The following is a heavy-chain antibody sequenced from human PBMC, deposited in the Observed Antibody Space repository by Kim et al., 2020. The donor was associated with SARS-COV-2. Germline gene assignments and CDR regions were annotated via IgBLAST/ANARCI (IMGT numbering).Heavy chain of an antibody. V-gene: IGHV3-21*01. Sequence: GGSLRLSCAASGFTFSSYSMNWVRQAPGKGLEWVSSISSSSSYIYYADSVKGRFTISRDNAKNSLYLQMNSLRAEDTAVYYCARDLGDCSGGSCYSTGFDYWGQGTLVTVSS. D-gene: IGHD2-15*01. CDR2: ISSSSSYI. CDR1: GFTFSSYS. J-gene: IGHJ4*02. CDR3: ARDLGDCSGGSCYSTGFDY.